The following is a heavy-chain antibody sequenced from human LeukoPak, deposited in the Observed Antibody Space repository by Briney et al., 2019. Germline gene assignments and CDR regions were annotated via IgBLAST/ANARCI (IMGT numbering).Heavy chain of an antibody. CDR2: IRYDGSKK. Sequence: GGSLRLSCAASGFTFSDYYMSWIRQAPGKGLEWVAFIRYDGSKKFYADSVMGRFTISRDNSKNTLYLQMNSLRAEDTAVYYCAKIPYGDYVLDYYYYMDVWGKGTTVTISS. V-gene: IGHV3-30*02. D-gene: IGHD4-17*01. J-gene: IGHJ6*03. CDR3: AKIPYGDYVLDYYYYMDV. CDR1: GFTFSDYY.